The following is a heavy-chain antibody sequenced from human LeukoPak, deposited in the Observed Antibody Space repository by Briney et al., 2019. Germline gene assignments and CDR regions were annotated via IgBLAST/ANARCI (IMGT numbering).Heavy chain of an antibody. J-gene: IGHJ3*02. D-gene: IGHD3-22*01. CDR3: TTDRGLYDSSGYYYFATDI. Sequence: PGGSLRLSCAASGFTFSNAWMNWVRQAPGKGLEWVGRTKSKSDGGTTDYAAPVKGRFTISRDDSKNTLFLQMNSLKTEDTAVYYCTTDRGLYDSSGYYYFATDIWGQGTMVTVSS. V-gene: IGHV3-15*01. CDR2: TKSKSDGGTT. CDR1: GFTFSNAW.